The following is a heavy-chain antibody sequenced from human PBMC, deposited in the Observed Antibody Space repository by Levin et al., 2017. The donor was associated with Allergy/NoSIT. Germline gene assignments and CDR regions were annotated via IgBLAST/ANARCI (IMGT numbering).Heavy chain of an antibody. D-gene: IGHD6-19*01. V-gene: IGHV4-39*01. J-gene: IGHJ4*02. CDR1: GGSISSGNYY. CDR2: IFYTGST. CDR3: VRGEYSSVWFDN. Sequence: SETLSLTCTVSGGSISSGNYYWTWIRQTPGKGLEWFGSIFYTGSTYYTPSLKTRLTISIDTSKNQFSLNLNSVTAADAAVYYCVRGEYSSVWFDNWGQGTLVAVSS.